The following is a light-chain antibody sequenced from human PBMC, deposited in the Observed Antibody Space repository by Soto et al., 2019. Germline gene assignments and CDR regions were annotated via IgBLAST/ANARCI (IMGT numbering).Light chain of an antibody. J-gene: IGKJ1*01. Sequence: EMVMTQSPATLSLSPGERATLSCRGSQSLSSGYLAWYQQKPGQAPRIPIYAASSRATGIPDRFSGSGSGTDFSLTINSLEPEDSAVYYCQQYDTPPRTFGQGTKVDIK. V-gene: IGKV3-20*01. CDR1: QSLSSGY. CDR3: QQYDTPPRT. CDR2: AAS.